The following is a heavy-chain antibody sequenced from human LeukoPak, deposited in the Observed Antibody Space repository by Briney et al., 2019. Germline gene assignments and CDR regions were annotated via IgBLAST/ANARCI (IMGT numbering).Heavy chain of an antibody. CDR3: ARFEVPTRDFWSGYSSPGGYYFDY. J-gene: IGHJ4*02. D-gene: IGHD3-3*01. V-gene: IGHV4-39*01. CDR1: GGSISSTSYY. CDR2: IYYSGST. Sequence: SEALSLTCTVSGGSISSTSYYWAWIRQPPGKGLEWIGSIYYSGSTYYNPSLKSRVTISVDTSKNQFSLKLSSVTAADTAVYYFARFEVPTRDFWSGYSSPGGYYFDYWGQGTLVTVSS.